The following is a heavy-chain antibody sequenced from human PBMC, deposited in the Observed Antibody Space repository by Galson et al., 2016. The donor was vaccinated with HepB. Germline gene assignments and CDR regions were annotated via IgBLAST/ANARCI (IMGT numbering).Heavy chain of an antibody. D-gene: IGHD3-22*01. CDR1: GFTFRSYA. Sequence: SLRLSCAASGFTFRSYALTWVCQAPGKGLEWVAVISYDGSYKFYADSVKGRFTISRDNSKNTLYLQMNSLRAEDTAVYYCANLRSGSYAFDIWGQGTMVTVSS. V-gene: IGHV3-30*18. CDR3: ANLRSGSYAFDI. CDR2: ISYDGSYK. J-gene: IGHJ3*02.